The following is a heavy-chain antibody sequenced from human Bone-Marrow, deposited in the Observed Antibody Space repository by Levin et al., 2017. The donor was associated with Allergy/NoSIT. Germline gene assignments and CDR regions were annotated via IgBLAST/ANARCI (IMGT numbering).Heavy chain of an antibody. J-gene: IGHJ5*02. CDR2: ITSSSSYI. V-gene: IGHV3-21*01. Sequence: AGGSLRLSCVASGFAFGFAFNNYAMSWVRQAPGKGLNWVSSITSSSSYIYYADSVKGRFTITRDNAKNSLYLQMNSLRAEDTAVYYCARGLEYSGLPWGQGTLVTVSS. D-gene: IGHD5-12*01. CDR1: GFAFGFAFNNYA. CDR3: ARGLEYSGLP.